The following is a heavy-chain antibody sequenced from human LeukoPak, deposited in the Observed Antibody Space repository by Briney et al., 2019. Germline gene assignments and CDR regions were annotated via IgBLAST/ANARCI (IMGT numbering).Heavy chain of an antibody. CDR1: GFTFSNDW. V-gene: IGHV3-15*01. Sequence: GGSLRHSCAASGFTFSNDWMSWVRQAPGKGLEWVGRIKSKTDGGTTDYAAPVKGRFTISRDDSKNTLYLQMNSLKTEDTAVYYCTTEPEVGATNFDYWGQGTLVTVSS. CDR2: IKSKTDGGTT. D-gene: IGHD1-26*01. J-gene: IGHJ4*02. CDR3: TTEPEVGATNFDY.